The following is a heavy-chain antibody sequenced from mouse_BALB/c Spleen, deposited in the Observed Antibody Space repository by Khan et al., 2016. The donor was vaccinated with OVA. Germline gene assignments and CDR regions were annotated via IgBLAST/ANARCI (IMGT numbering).Heavy chain of an antibody. D-gene: IGHD2-5*01. CDR1: GYSFTTYY. V-gene: IGHV1S135*01. CDR2: IDHFNGGS. Sequence: LQQSGPELMKPGASVKISCKASGYSFTTYYIHWVKQSHGKTLEWIGYIDHFNGGSTYNQKFKGKATLTVATSSSTAYMHISSLTSEDSAANSSARHCSTSGVGYWGQGTLVTVSA. CDR3: ARHCSTSGVGY. J-gene: IGHJ3*02.